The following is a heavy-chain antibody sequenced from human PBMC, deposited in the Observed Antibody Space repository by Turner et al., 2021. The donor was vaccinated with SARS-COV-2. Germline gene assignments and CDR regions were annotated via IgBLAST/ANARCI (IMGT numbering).Heavy chain of an antibody. J-gene: IGHJ4*02. CDR2: ISGSGDST. D-gene: IGHD6-13*01. V-gene: IGHV3-23*01. CDR1: GFTFSTYG. CDR3: ARQTDSSTWQTYYFDY. Sequence: EVQLLESGGDMAQPGGSLRLSCAASGFTFSTYGMSWVRQAPGKGLEWVSGISGSGDSTYYADSVKGRFTISRDNSKTTLFLQMNSLRAEDTAVYYCARQTDSSTWQTYYFDYWGQGTLVTVSS.